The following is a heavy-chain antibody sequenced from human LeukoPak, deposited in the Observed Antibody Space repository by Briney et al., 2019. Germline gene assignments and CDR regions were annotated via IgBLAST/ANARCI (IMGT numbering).Heavy chain of an antibody. D-gene: IGHD6-13*01. CDR3: ARDSAAAGTDY. Sequence: GGPLRLSCAASGFTFSDYYMSWIRQAPGKGLEWFSYLSSSGSTIYYADSVKGRFTISRDNAKNSLYLQMNSLRAEDTAVYYCARDSAAAGTDYWGQGTLVTVSS. J-gene: IGHJ4*02. CDR2: LSSSGSTI. V-gene: IGHV3-11*01. CDR1: GFTFSDYY.